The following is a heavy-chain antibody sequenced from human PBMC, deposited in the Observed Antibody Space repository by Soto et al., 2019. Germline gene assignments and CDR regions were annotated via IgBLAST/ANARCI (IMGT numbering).Heavy chain of an antibody. D-gene: IGHD3-22*01. CDR1: GYSFTSYW. J-gene: IGHJ4*02. Sequence: GESLKISCKGSGYSFTSYWIGWVRQMPGKGLEWMGIIYPGDSDTRYSPSFQGQVTISADKSISTAYLQWSSLKASDTAMYYCAKDIYYYDSSGYGPDYWGQGTLVTVSS. CDR3: AKDIYYYDSSGYGPDY. V-gene: IGHV5-51*01. CDR2: IYPGDSDT.